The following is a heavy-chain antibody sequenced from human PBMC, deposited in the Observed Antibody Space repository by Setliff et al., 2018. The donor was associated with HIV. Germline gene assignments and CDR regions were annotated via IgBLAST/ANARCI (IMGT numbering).Heavy chain of an antibody. J-gene: IGHJ6*03. Sequence: GGSLRLSCAASGFTFSSFGMHWVRQAPGKGLEWVSVSWYDGSNKYYGDSVKGRFTISRDNSKNTLYLQMNSLRAEDSAVYYCASTSLPCSGGSCSLFYYYYYMDVWGKGTTVTVSS. CDR1: GFTFSSFG. CDR3: ASTSLPCSGGSCSLFYYYYYMDV. CDR2: SWYDGSNK. V-gene: IGHV3-33*01. D-gene: IGHD2-15*01.